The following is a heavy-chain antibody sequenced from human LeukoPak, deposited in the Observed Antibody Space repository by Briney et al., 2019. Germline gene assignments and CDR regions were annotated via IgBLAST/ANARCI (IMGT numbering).Heavy chain of an antibody. J-gene: IGHJ4*02. CDR3: ARDRQGDYYDSSGYYLDY. CDR2: IWYDGSNK. CDR1: GFTFSSYA. V-gene: IGHV3-33*08. Sequence: GGSLRLSCAASGFTFSSYAMSWVRQAPGKGLEWVAVIWYDGSNKYYADSVKGRFTISRDNSKNTLYLQMNSLRAEDTAVYYCARDRQGDYYDSSGYYLDYWGQGTLVTVSS. D-gene: IGHD3-22*01.